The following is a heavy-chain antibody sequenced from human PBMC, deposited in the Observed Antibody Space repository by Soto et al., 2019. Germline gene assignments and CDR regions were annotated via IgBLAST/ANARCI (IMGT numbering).Heavy chain of an antibody. CDR3: GTVYDL. CDR1: GFTVSNSW. D-gene: IGHD4-17*01. V-gene: IGHV3-74*01. Sequence: GGSLRLSCASSGFTVSNSWMHWVRQAPGKGLVWVSRIDNRGTGTSYADSVKGRFTISRDNAKNTLFLQMNSLRPEDTAVYYCGTVYDLWGQGTLVTVSS. J-gene: IGHJ4*02. CDR2: IDNRGTGT.